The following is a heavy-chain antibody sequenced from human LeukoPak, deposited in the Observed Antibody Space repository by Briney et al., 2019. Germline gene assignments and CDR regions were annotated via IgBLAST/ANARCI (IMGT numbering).Heavy chain of an antibody. CDR3: ARTPGYCGGDCYPYYFDY. CDR1: GYSFTSYW. V-gene: IGHV5-51*01. Sequence: GESLQISCKGSGYSFTSYWIGWVRQMPGKGLEWMGIIYPGDSDTRYSPSFQGQVIISADKSISTAYLQWSSLKASDTAMYYCARTPGYCGGDCYPYYFDYWGQGTLVTVSS. CDR2: IYPGDSDT. D-gene: IGHD2-21*02. J-gene: IGHJ4*02.